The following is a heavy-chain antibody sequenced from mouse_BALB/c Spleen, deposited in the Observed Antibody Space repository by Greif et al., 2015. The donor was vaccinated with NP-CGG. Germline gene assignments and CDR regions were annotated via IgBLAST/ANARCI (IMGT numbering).Heavy chain of an antibody. Sequence: VQLQQPGAELVKPGASVKLSCTASGFNIKDTYMHWVKQRPEQGLEWIGRIDPANGNTKYDPKFQGKATITADTSSNTAYLQLSSLTSEDTAVYYCARFYGNYEGAMDYWGQGTSVTVSS. V-gene: IGHV14-3*02. D-gene: IGHD2-1*01. CDR2: IDPANGNT. J-gene: IGHJ4*01. CDR1: GFNIKDTY. CDR3: ARFYGNYEGAMDY.